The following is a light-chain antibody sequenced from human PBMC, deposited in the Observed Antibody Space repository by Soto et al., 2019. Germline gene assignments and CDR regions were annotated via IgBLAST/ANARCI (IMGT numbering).Light chain of an antibody. CDR2: DNN. V-gene: IGLV1-51*01. Sequence: GQTDNLYCSGITSNIGNNYVSWYQQLPGTAPKLLIYDNNKRPSGIPDRFSGSKSGTSATLGITGLQTGDEADYYCLTWDSSLNVGAFGTGT. CDR3: LTWDSSLNVGA. CDR1: TSNIGNNY. J-gene: IGLJ1*01.